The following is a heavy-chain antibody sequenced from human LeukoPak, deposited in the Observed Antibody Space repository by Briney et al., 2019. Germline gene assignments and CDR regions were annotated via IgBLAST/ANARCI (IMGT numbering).Heavy chain of an antibody. V-gene: IGHV4-38-2*02. J-gene: IGHJ4*02. CDR2: IRHSGNT. CDR3: ARVRYCTSNTCFYDFDY. D-gene: IGHD2-2*01. CDR1: GYSISTGYY. Sequence: PSETLSLTCTVSGYSISTGYYCGWIRQPPGKGLGWIGSIRHSGNTYYNPSLKSRVTMSVDTSKNQFSLKLSSVTAADTAIYYCARVRYCTSNTCFYDFDYWGQGTLVTVSS.